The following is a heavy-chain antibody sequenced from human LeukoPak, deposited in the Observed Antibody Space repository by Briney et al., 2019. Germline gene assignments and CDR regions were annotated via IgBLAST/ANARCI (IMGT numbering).Heavy chain of an antibody. Sequence: SETLSLTFTVSGGSISSSSYYWGWIRQPPGKGLEWIGSIYYSGSTYYNPSLKSRVTISVDTSKNQFSLKLSSVTAADTAVYYCARSPSGYQYYYYYAMDVWGQGTTVTFSS. V-gene: IGHV4-39*07. J-gene: IGHJ6*02. CDR2: IYYSGST. CDR1: GGSISSSSYY. CDR3: ARSPSGYQYYYYYAMDV. D-gene: IGHD6-25*01.